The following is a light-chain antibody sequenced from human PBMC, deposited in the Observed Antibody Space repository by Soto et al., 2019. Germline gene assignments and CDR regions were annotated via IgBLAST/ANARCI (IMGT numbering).Light chain of an antibody. CDR3: QQYNDWPLT. V-gene: IGKV3-15*01. CDR1: QSVSSN. CDR2: DTS. Sequence: EIVMTQSPATLSVSPEERATLSCRASQSVSSNLAWYQQKPGRAPRLLIYDTSTRATGIPARFSGSGSGTEFTLTISSLQSQDFAIYYCQQYNDWPLTFGGGTKVEIK. J-gene: IGKJ4*01.